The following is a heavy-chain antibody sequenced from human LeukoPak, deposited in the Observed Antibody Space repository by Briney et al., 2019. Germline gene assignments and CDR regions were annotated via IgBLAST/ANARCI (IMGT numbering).Heavy chain of an antibody. CDR2: IYYGGST. CDR3: ARGAPPPPYYDILTGYFFQH. Sequence: PSETLSLTCTVSGGSISSGDYYWSWIRQPPGKGLEWVGYIYYGGSTYSNPSLKSRVTISVDTSKNQFSLKLSSVTAADTAVYYCARGAPPPPYYDILTGYFFQHWGQGTLVTVSS. V-gene: IGHV4-30-4*01. CDR1: GGSISSGDYY. J-gene: IGHJ1*01. D-gene: IGHD3-9*01.